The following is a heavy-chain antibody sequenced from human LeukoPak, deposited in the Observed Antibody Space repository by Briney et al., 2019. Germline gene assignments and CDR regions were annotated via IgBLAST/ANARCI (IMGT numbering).Heavy chain of an antibody. V-gene: IGHV4-59*08. D-gene: IGHD2-21*02. Sequence: PSETLSLTCSVSGGAVTSFYWSWLRQSPGKGLEWIGYFYYSGSTKYNPSLTSRVTMSGDTSKNQLSLKLRSVTAADTAMYYCARHRFASAVILDYWGQGDPVTVSS. CDR1: GGAVTSFY. CDR2: FYYSGST. J-gene: IGHJ4*02. CDR3: ARHRFASAVILDY.